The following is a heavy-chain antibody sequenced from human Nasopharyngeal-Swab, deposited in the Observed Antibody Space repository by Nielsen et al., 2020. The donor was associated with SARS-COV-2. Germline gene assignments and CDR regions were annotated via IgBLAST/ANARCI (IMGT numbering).Heavy chain of an antibody. D-gene: IGHD4-17*01. CDR1: GYSFTSYS. Sequence: GESLKISCKVSGYSFTSYSISWVRQMPGKGLQWMGRIDPTDSYTNYSPSFQGHVTISADKSISTAYLQWSSLKASDTAMYYCASSYGDYVDYWGQGTLVTVSS. J-gene: IGHJ4*02. V-gene: IGHV5-10-1*01. CDR3: ASSYGDYVDY. CDR2: IDPTDSYT.